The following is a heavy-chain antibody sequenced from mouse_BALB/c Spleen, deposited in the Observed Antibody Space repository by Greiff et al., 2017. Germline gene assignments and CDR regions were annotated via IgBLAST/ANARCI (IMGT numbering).Heavy chain of an antibody. CDR2: ISSGSSTI. CDR1: GFTFSSFG. V-gene: IGHV5-17*02. J-gene: IGHJ4*01. D-gene: IGHD2-3*01. CDR3: ASYDGYYVGAMDY. Sequence: EVKLMESGGGLVQPGGSRKLSCAASGFTFSSFGMHWVRQAPEKGLEWVAYISSGSSTIYYADTVKGRFTISRDNPKNTLFLQMTSLRSEDTAMYYCASYDGYYVGAMDYWGQGTSVTVSS.